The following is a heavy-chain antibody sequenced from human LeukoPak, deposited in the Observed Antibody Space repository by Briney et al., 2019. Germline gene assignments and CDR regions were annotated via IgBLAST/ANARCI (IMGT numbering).Heavy chain of an antibody. CDR1: GFTFDDYS. V-gene: IGHV3-43*02. D-gene: IGHD6-19*01. CDR3: AKGADPLTWRMTTVAGTRFDF. J-gene: IGHJ4*02. Sequence: PGGSLRLSCAVSGFTFDDYSMHWVRQAPGKGLQWVSLISGDGGSRYYAGSVKGRFTVSRDNNKNSPYLQMNRLRPEDTAFYYCAKGADPLTWRMTTVAGTRFDFWGQGTLVTVSS. CDR2: ISGDGGSR.